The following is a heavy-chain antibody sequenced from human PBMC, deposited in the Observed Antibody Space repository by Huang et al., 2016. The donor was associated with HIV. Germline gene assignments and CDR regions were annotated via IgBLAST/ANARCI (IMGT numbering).Heavy chain of an antibody. CDR1: GGTFSTYA. Sequence: QVQLVQSGAEVKKPGSSVKVSCKASGGTFSTYAISWVRQAAGQGLEWMGGVIPMFGTANYAQKFQGKVTITADEFTSTAYMELSSLRSEDTALYYCARGRTRSSLYDSYYGLDVWGQGTTVTVSS. D-gene: IGHD6-6*01. CDR3: ARGRTRSSLYDSYYGLDV. V-gene: IGHV1-69*01. J-gene: IGHJ6*02. CDR2: VIPMFGTA.